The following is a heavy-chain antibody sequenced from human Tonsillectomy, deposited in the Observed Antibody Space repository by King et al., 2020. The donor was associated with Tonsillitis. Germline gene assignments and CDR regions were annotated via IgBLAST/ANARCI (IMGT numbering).Heavy chain of an antibody. CDR2: IYHSGST. Sequence: QLQESGPGLVKPSETLSLTCTVSGGSVSSGSYYWSWIRQPPGKGLEWIGDIYHSGSTNNNPSLKSRVSTSIDTSKNPFSLKLSSVTAADTAVYYCARGSAVVKNGMDVWGQGTTVTVSS. V-gene: IGHV4-61*01. CDR3: ARGSAVVKNGMDV. D-gene: IGHD4-23*01. J-gene: IGHJ6*02. CDR1: GGSVSSGSYY.